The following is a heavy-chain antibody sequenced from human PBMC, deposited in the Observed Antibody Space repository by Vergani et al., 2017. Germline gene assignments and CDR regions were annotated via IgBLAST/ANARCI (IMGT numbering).Heavy chain of an antibody. Sequence: HLQESGPGLLKASETLSLTCTVSGGSITNGGFSWNWIRQPPGKGPEWIGYIFPSGNSDYNPSLKNRVSISLDKSKNQFSLWVNSVTAADTAVYFCARASLRALVGYYYYMDVWGKGKTVVVSS. CDR2: IFPSGNS. D-gene: IGHD3-16*02. V-gene: IGHV4-30-2*01. CDR1: GGSITNGGFS. CDR3: ARASLRALVGYYYYMDV. J-gene: IGHJ6*03.